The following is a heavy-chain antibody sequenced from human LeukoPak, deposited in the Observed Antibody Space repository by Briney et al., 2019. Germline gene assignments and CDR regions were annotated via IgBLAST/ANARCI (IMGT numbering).Heavy chain of an antibody. J-gene: IGHJ4*02. CDR1: GGTFSSYT. D-gene: IGHD2-2*01. CDR3: ARDKRGIVVVPAAQ. V-gene: IGHV1-69*04. Sequence: GASVKVSCKASGGTFSSYTISWVRQAPGQGLEWMGRIIPILGIANYAQKFQGRVTITGDKSTSTAYMELSSLRSEDTAVYYCARDKRGIVVVPAAQWGQGTLVTVST. CDR2: IIPILGIA.